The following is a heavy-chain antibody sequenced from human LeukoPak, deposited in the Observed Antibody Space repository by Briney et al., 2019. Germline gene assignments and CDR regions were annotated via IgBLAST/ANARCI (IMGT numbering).Heavy chain of an antibody. D-gene: IGHD2-15*01. CDR2: IYYSGST. Sequence: KPSETLSLTRTVSGGSISSSSYSWGWIRQPPGKGLEWIGSIYYSGSTYYNPSLKSRVTISVDTCKNQFSLKLSSVTAADTAVYYCARGRGYVVASPWYWGQGTLVTVSS. V-gene: IGHV4-39*07. CDR1: GGSISSSSYS. J-gene: IGHJ4*02. CDR3: ARGRGYVVASPWY.